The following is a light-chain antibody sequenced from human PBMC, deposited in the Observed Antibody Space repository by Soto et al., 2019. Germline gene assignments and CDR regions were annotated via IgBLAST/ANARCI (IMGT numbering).Light chain of an antibody. V-gene: IGKV3-20*01. CDR3: QQYGSSTWT. CDR1: QSVSSSY. CDR2: GAS. J-gene: IGKJ1*01. Sequence: EIVLTQSPGTLSLSPGERATLSCRASQSVSSSYLAWYQQKPGQAPRLVMYGASSRATGIPDRFSGSGSGTDFTLTISRLEPEDFAVYYCQQYGSSTWTFGQGTKVDIK.